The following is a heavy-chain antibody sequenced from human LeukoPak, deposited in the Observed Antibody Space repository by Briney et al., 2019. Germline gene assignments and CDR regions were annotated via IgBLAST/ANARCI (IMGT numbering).Heavy chain of an antibody. CDR1: GYTFTDYH. J-gene: IGHJ4*02. V-gene: IGHV1-2*02. D-gene: IGHD1-26*01. CDR2: INPNSGGT. CDR3: ARGIVGATTGD. Sequence: ASVRVSCKASGYTFTDYHLHWVRQAPGQGLEWMGWINPNSGGTNYAQKFQGRVTMTRDTSISTAYMELSRLRSDDTAVYYCARGIVGATTGDWGQGTLVTVSS.